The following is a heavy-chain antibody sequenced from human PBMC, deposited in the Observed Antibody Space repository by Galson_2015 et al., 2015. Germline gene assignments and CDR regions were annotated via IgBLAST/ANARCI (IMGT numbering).Heavy chain of an antibody. V-gene: IGHV3-23*01. CDR2: VGANGVNT. Sequence: SLRLSCAASGFTFSSSAMTWVRQAPGKGLEWVSSVGANGVNTYYADSVKGRFTISRDNSKNTSTLYLQLSSLRAEDTAIYYCAKTANSLYYFDYWGQGTLVTVSS. CDR1: GFTFSSSA. CDR3: AKTANSLYYFDY. J-gene: IGHJ4*02. D-gene: IGHD2-21*02.